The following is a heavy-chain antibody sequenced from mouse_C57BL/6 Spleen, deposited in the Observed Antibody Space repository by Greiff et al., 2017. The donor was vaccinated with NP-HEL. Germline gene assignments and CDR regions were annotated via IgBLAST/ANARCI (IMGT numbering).Heavy chain of an antibody. Sequence: QVQLQQSGAELVRPGTSVKMSCKASGYTFTNYWIGWAKQRPGHGLEWIGDIDPGGGYTNYNEKFKGKATLTADKSSSTAYMQFSSLTSEDASIYYCSRLLRSYYYAMDYWGQGTSVTVSS. V-gene: IGHV1-63*01. CDR3: SRLLRSYYYAMDY. CDR1: GYTFTNYW. CDR2: IDPGGGYT. J-gene: IGHJ4*01. D-gene: IGHD1-1*01.